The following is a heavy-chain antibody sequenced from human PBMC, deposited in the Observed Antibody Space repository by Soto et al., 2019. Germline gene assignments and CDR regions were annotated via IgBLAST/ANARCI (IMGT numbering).Heavy chain of an antibody. CDR1: GFTFSNSW. CDR3: VKVLARGVGVPRFCFDS. D-gene: IGHD2-2*01. J-gene: IGHJ5*01. Sequence: PGGSLRLSCAASGFTFSNSWMHWVRQVSGKGLEWVSRINADGTSTSYADSVKGRFTISRDNAKNTLYLHVNSLRAEDTAVYYCVKVLARGVGVPRFCFDSWGQGALVTVSS. CDR2: INADGTST. V-gene: IGHV3-74*01.